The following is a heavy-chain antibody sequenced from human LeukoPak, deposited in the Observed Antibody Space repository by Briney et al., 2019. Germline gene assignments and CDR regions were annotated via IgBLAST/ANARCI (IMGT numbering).Heavy chain of an antibody. J-gene: IGHJ4*02. V-gene: IGHV3-21*06. CDR1: GFTFSSYS. D-gene: IGHD1-26*01. CDR2: ISGSSSHI. CDR3: AREVGARCNDY. Sequence: GGSLRLSCAASGFTFSSYSMSWVRQALGTGLEWVSSISGSSSHIYYADSVKGRFTISRDNAKNSLYLQMNSLRAEDTAVYYCAREVGARCNDYWGQGTLVTVSS.